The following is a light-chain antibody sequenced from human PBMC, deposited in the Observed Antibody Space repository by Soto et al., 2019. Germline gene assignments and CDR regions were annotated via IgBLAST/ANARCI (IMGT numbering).Light chain of an antibody. Sequence: EIVLTQSPGTLSLSPGERATLSCRASQSVRSSYLAWYHQKPGQPPRLLIFGASNRATGIPDRFSGSESGTDFTLTISSLETDDVATYYCQQYSSYASFGQGTKVE. CDR2: GAS. CDR3: QQYSSYAS. J-gene: IGKJ1*01. V-gene: IGKV3-20*01. CDR1: QSVRSSY.